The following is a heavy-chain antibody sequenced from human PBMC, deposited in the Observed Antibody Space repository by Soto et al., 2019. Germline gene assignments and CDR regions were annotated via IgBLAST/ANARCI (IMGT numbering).Heavy chain of an antibody. Sequence: VQVVESGGGVVQPGRSLRLSCAASGFTFSSNYMVWVRQAPGRGLEWVSVLYSGGSTSYADSVKGRFTVSRDNSKNTLYLQMNNLRAEDTAVYYCAKAYCGGVCYSLTDAFDMWGQGTMVSVSS. D-gene: IGHD2-21*02. CDR2: LYSGGST. J-gene: IGHJ3*02. CDR1: GFTFSSNY. V-gene: IGHV3-66*01. CDR3: AKAYCGGVCYSLTDAFDM.